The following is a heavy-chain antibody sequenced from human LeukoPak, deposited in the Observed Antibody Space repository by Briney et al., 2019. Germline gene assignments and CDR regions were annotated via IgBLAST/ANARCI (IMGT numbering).Heavy chain of an antibody. J-gene: IGHJ5*02. Sequence: KPSETLSLTCTVSGGSISSYYWSWIRQPPGKGLEWIGYIYYSGSTNYNPSLKSRVTISVDTSKNQFSLKLSSVTAADTAVYYCARPLRAAAGNNWFDPWGQGTLVTVSS. CDR3: ARPLRAAAGNNWFDP. CDR1: GGSISSYY. V-gene: IGHV4-59*12. CDR2: IYYSGST. D-gene: IGHD6-13*01.